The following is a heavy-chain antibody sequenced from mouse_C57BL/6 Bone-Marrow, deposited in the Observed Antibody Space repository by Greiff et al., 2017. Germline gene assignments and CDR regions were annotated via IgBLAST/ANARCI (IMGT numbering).Heavy chain of an antibody. Sequence: VQLKESGAELVRPGASVKLSCTASGFNIKDDYMHWVKQRPEQGLEWIGWIDPENGDTGYVSKFQGKATITADTSSNTAYLQLSSLTSEDTAVYYCTTFMVRGWFAYWGQGTLVTVSA. CDR3: TTFMVRGWFAY. J-gene: IGHJ3*01. CDR1: GFNIKDDY. D-gene: IGHD2-2*01. CDR2: IDPENGDT. V-gene: IGHV14-4*01.